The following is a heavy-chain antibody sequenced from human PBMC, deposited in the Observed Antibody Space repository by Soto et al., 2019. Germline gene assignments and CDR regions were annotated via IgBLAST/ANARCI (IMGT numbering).Heavy chain of an antibody. CDR3: AKGLYNWNWFDY. V-gene: IGHV3-11*01. D-gene: IGHD1-7*01. Sequence: GGSLRLSCAASGFTFSDYYMSWIRQAPGKGLEWVSYISSSGSTIYYADSVKGRFTISRDNSKNTLYLQMNSLRAEDTAVYYCAKGLYNWNWFDYWGQGTLVTVSS. J-gene: IGHJ4*02. CDR1: GFTFSDYY. CDR2: ISSSGSTI.